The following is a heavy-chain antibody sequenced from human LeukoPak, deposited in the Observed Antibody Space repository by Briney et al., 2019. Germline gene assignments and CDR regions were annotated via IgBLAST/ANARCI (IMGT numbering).Heavy chain of an antibody. D-gene: IGHD1-1*01. CDR1: GGSISRSSYY. CDR3: ARTTVEIRYYYYYYMDV. V-gene: IGHV4-39*01. CDR2: IYYSGST. J-gene: IGHJ6*03. Sequence: SETLSLTCTVSGGSISRSSYYWGWIRQPPGKGLEWIGSIYYSGSTYYNPSLKSRVTISVDTSKNQFSLKVSSVTAADTAVYYCARTTVEIRYYYYYYMDVWGKGTTVTISS.